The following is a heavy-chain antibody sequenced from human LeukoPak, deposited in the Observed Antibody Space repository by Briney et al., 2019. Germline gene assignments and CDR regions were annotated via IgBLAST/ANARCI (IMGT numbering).Heavy chain of an antibody. CDR3: ARHRSFDY. V-gene: IGHV3-64*01. Sequence: GGSLRLSCAASGFTFSSYAMSWVRQAPGKGLEYVSGINPNGGSTYYANSVKGRFTISRDNSKNTLYLQMGSLRAEDMAVYYCARHRSFDYWGQGTLVTVSS. CDR2: INPNGGST. J-gene: IGHJ4*02. CDR1: GFTFSSYA.